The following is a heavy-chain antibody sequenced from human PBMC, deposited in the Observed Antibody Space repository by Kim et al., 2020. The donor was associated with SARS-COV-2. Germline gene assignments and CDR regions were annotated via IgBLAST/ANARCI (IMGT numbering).Heavy chain of an antibody. CDR3: ARVSHYYGSGLLFDY. J-gene: IGHJ4*02. Sequence: QTYQGRVTMTRNTSISTAYMELSSLRSEDTAVYYCARVSHYYGSGLLFDYWGQGTLVTVSS. V-gene: IGHV1-8*01. D-gene: IGHD3-10*01.